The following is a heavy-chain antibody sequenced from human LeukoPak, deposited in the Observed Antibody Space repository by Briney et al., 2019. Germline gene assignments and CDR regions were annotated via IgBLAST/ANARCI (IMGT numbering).Heavy chain of an antibody. Sequence: PGGSLRLSCAASGFAVSNYWMSWVRQAPGKGLECVANIKEDGSEKYYVDSVKGRFTISKDSVRHSLYLQMNSLRAGDTAVYYCARDLNWETYWGQGTLVTVSS. CDR3: ARDLNWETY. CDR2: IKEDGSEK. D-gene: IGHD7-27*01. CDR1: GFAVSNYW. V-gene: IGHV3-7*01. J-gene: IGHJ4*02.